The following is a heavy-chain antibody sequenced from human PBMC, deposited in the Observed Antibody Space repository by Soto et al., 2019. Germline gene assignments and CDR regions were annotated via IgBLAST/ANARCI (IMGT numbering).Heavy chain of an antibody. Sequence: QVQLVESGGGVVQPGRSPRLSCAASGFTFSSYGMHWVRQAPGKGLEWVAVISYDGSNKYYADSVKGRFTISRDNSKNTLYLQMNSLRAEDTAVYYCAKDGPIVGADWYFDLWGRGTLVTVSS. D-gene: IGHD1-26*01. CDR2: ISYDGSNK. V-gene: IGHV3-30*18. CDR1: GFTFSSYG. J-gene: IGHJ2*01. CDR3: AKDGPIVGADWYFDL.